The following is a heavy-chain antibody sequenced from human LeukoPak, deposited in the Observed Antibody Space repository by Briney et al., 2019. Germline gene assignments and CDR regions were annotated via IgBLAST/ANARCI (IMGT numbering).Heavy chain of an antibody. Sequence: PGGSLRLSCAASGFTLSAYWMHWARQAPGKGLVRVSRVKYDGSTTTYADSVRGRFTISRDNAKNILYLQMNSLRVEDTAVYYCARDLNWLLFDYWGQGTLVTVSS. J-gene: IGHJ4*02. D-gene: IGHD3-9*01. V-gene: IGHV3-74*01. CDR2: VKYDGSTT. CDR3: ARDLNWLLFDY. CDR1: GFTLSAYW.